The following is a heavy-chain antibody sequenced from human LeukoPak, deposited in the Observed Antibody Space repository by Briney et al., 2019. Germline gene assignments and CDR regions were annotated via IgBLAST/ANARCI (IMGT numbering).Heavy chain of an antibody. D-gene: IGHD2-21*01. Sequence: GGSLRLSCAASGFTFSSYGMHWVRQAPGKGLEWVAFIRYDGSNKYYADSVKGRFTISRDNSKNTLYLQMNSLRAEDTAVYYCAKGAIKDCGGDCANMDVWGKGTTVTVSS. J-gene: IGHJ6*03. CDR3: AKGAIKDCGGDCANMDV. V-gene: IGHV3-30*02. CDR2: IRYDGSNK. CDR1: GFTFSSYG.